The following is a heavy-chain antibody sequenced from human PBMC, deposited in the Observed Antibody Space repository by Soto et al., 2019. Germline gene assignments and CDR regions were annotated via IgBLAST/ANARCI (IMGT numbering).Heavy chain of an antibody. J-gene: IGHJ5*02. CDR1: GGSISSGGYY. Sequence: ASETMSLTCTVSGGSISSGGYYWSWIRQHPGKGLEWIGYIYYSGSTYYNPPLKSRVTISVDTSKNQFSLKLSSVTAADTAVYYCARVDGDYDNWFDPWGQGTLVTVSS. CDR3: ARVDGDYDNWFDP. D-gene: IGHD4-17*01. CDR2: IYYSGST. V-gene: IGHV4-31*03.